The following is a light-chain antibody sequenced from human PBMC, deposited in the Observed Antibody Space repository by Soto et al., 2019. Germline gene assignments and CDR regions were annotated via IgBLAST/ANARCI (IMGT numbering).Light chain of an antibody. CDR2: EVT. V-gene: IGLV2-14*01. Sequence: QSALTQPASVSGSPGQSIAISCTGTRSDVGAYNCVSWYQQHPGKAPKLMISEVTNRPSGVSDRFSGSKSGNTASLTISGLQAEDEADYYCSSFTSRFTFVFGTGTKVTV. CDR3: SSFTSRFTFV. J-gene: IGLJ1*01. CDR1: RSDVGAYNC.